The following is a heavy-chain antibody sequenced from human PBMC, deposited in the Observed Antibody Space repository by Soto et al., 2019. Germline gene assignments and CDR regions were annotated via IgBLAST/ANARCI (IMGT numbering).Heavy chain of an antibody. D-gene: IGHD2-15*01. CDR1: GYTFTSYY. CDR3: ARGAYCSGGICYSRGNWFDP. CDR2: INPSGGST. V-gene: IGHV1-46*04. Sequence: EASVKVSCKASGYTFTSYYMHWVRQAPGQGLEWMGIINPSGGSTSYADSVKGRFTISRDNAKNTLYLQMNSLRAEDTAVYYCARGAYCSGGICYSRGNWFDPWGQGTLVTVSS. J-gene: IGHJ5*02.